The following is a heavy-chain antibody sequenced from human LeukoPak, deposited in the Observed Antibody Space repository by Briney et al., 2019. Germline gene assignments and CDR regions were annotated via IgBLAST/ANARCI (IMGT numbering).Heavy chain of an antibody. V-gene: IGHV3-23*01. J-gene: IGHJ4*02. CDR3: EKVIVVISRYFDY. CDR1: GFTFSSYA. D-gene: IGHD3-22*01. CDR2: ISGSGGST. Sequence: GGSLRLSCAASGFTFSSYAMSWVRQAPGKGLEWVSAISGSGGSTYYADSVKGRFTISRDNSKNTLYLQMNSLRAEDTAVYYCEKVIVVISRYFDYWGQGTLVTVSS.